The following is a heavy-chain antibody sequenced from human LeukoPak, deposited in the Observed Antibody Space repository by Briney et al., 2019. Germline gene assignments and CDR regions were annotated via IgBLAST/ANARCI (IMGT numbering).Heavy chain of an antibody. D-gene: IGHD2-2*01. CDR1: GGSFSGYY. J-gene: IGHJ4*02. CDR2: INHSGST. V-gene: IGHV4-34*01. Sequence: SETLSLTCAVYGGSFSGYYWSWIRQPPGKGLEWIGEINHSGSTNYNPSLKSRVTISVDTSKNQFSLKLSSVTAADTAVYYCARKGRYCSSTSCYPYFDYWGQGTLVTVSS. CDR3: ARKGRYCSSTSCYPYFDY.